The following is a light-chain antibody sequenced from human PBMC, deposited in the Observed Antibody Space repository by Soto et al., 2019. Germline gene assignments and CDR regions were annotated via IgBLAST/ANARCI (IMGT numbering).Light chain of an antibody. J-gene: IGKJ3*01. CDR2: WAS. CDR3: QQYYNTPFT. Sequence: DIVMTQSPDSLSVSLGERATINCKSSQGVFYSPNNKDYLAWYQQKPGQPPKLLIYWASTRESGVPDRFSASGSGTDFTLTISSLQAGDVAVYYCQQYYNTPFTFGPGTRVDIK. V-gene: IGKV4-1*01. CDR1: QGVFYSPNNKDY.